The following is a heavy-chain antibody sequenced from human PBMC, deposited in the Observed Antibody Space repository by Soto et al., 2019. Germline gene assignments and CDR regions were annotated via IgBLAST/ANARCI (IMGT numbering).Heavy chain of an antibody. D-gene: IGHD5-12*01. J-gene: IGHJ6*03. Sequence: QLQLQESGPGLVKPSETLSLPCTVSGGSISSSSYYWGWIRQPPGKGLEWIGSIYYSGSTYYNPSLKSRVPISVDTAKNQFSLKLRSVTAADTAVYYCARHGEYSGYDRGGYYYYMDVWGKGTTVTVSS. V-gene: IGHV4-39*01. CDR1: GGSISSSSYY. CDR2: IYYSGST. CDR3: ARHGEYSGYDRGGYYYYMDV.